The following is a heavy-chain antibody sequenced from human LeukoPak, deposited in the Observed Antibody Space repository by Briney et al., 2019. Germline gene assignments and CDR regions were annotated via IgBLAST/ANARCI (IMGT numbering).Heavy chain of an antibody. V-gene: IGHV4-30-4*01. CDR3: ASSSWSSEFDY. CDR2: IYYSGNS. Sequence: PSQTLSLTCTVSGGSISSGDYYWSWISQPPGKGLEWIGYIYYSGNSYYNPSLKSRVTISVDTSKNQFSLKLSSVTAADTAVYYCASSSWSSEFDYWGQGTLVTVSS. CDR1: GGSISSGDYY. D-gene: IGHD6-13*01. J-gene: IGHJ4*02.